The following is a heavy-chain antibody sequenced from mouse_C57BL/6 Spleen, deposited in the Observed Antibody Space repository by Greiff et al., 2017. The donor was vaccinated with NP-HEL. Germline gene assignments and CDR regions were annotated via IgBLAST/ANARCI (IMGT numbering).Heavy chain of an antibody. CDR2: IDPSDSYT. J-gene: IGHJ3*01. V-gene: IGHV1-69*01. CDR1: GYTFTSYW. Sequence: QVQLQQPGAELVMPGASVKLSCKASGYTFTSYWMHWVKQRPGQGLEWIGEIDPSDSYTNYNQKFKGKSTLTVDKSSSTAYMQLSSLTSEDSAVYDCAREPDGAYGGQGTLVTVSA. CDR3: AREPDGAY.